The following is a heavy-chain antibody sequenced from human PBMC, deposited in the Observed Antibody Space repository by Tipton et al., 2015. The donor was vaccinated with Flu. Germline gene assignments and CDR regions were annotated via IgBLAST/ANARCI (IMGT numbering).Heavy chain of an antibody. V-gene: IGHV4-38-2*01. D-gene: IGHD4-11*01. CDR2: ILRSGNA. J-gene: IGHJ5*02. CDR3: ARRDYSNYVSEPKNWFDP. Sequence: TLSLTCSVSVYSINSGYYWGWVPRPPGKGLALFVNILRSGNAYYNPSLKSRVTISLDKSKTQFSLRLVSMTATDTAVYYCARRDYSNYVSEPKNWFDPWGQGILVTVSS. CDR1: VYSINSGYY.